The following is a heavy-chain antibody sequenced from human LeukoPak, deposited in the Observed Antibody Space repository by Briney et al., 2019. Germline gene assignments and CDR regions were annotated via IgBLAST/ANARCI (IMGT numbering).Heavy chain of an antibody. V-gene: IGHV4-38-2*02. J-gene: IGHJ3*02. D-gene: IGHD3-10*01. CDR3: AKSNGYGLIDI. Sequence: SETLSLTCTVSGYSISSGYYWGWIRQSPGKGLEWIGSIYQSGSTYHNPSLKSRVTISIDTSKNQISLKLSSVTAADTAVYYCAKSNGYGLIDIWGQGTMVTVSS. CDR2: IYQSGST. CDR1: GYSISSGYY.